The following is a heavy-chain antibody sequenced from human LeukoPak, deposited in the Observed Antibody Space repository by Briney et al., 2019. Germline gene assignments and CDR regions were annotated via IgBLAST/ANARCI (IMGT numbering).Heavy chain of an antibody. Sequence: ASVKVSCKASGYTFTSYDINWVRQATGQGLEWMGWMNPNSGNTGYAQKFQGRVTITRNTSISTAYMELSSLRSEDTALYYCARGSPAARLAEDYWGQGTLVTVSS. CDR1: GYTFTSYD. D-gene: IGHD6-6*01. CDR2: MNPNSGNT. J-gene: IGHJ4*02. V-gene: IGHV1-8*03. CDR3: ARGSPAARLAEDY.